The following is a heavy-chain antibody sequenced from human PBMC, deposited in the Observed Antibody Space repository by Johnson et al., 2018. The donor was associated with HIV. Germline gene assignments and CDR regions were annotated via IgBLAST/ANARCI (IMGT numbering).Heavy chain of an antibody. D-gene: IGHD3-22*01. V-gene: IGHV3-33*01. CDR3: ARGDDSSAWGAFDI. J-gene: IGHJ3*02. Sequence: QVQLVESGGGVVQPGRSLRLSCAASGFTFDTYGMHWVRQAPGKGLEWVAVIWYDGSNKYYADSVKGRFTISRDNSNNTLYLQMDSLRAEDTAVYYCARGDDSSAWGAFDIWGQGTMVTVSS. CDR2: IWYDGSNK. CDR1: GFTFDTYG.